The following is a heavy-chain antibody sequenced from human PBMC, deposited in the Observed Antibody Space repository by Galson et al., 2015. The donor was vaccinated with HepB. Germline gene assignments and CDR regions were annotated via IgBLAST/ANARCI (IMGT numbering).Heavy chain of an antibody. CDR3: ASPGQQLVRAEYYYGMDV. CDR2: IYSGGST. Sequence: SLRLSCAASGFTVSSNYMSWVRQAPGKGLEWVSVIYSGGSTYYADSVKGRFTISRDNSKNTLYLQMNSLRAEDTAVYYCASPGQQLVRAEYYYGMDVWGQGTTVTVSS. V-gene: IGHV3-66*01. D-gene: IGHD6-13*01. J-gene: IGHJ6*02. CDR1: GFTVSSNY.